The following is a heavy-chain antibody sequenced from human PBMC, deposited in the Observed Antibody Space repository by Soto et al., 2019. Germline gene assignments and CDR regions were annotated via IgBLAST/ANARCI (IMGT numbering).Heavy chain of an antibody. J-gene: IGHJ4*02. V-gene: IGHV3-21*01. Sequence: GGSLRLSCAASGFTFRTYGMNWVRRAPGGGLEWVASISSSGSFIYYADSVKGRFTISRDDAEKSLYLQMNSLRAEDTALYYCAREPEGIAAALDYWGRGTLVTVSS. CDR3: AREPEGIAAALDY. CDR2: ISSSGSFI. D-gene: IGHD6-13*01. CDR1: GFTFRTYG.